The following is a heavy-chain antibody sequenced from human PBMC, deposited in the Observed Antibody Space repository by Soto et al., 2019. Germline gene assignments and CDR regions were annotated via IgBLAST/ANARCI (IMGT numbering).Heavy chain of an antibody. CDR2: IYWDDDK. CDR3: AHRQRTVVVGDPVDL. Sequence: QITLRESGHTLVQPTQTLTLTCTLSGVSLTTMGVGVGWISQPPGKALEWLALIYWDDDKRFSPSLKSRLAITRDTSKNQVVMTMNDMAPVDTAIYCCAHRQRTVVVGDPVDLWGQGSQVTVSS. CDR1: GVSLTTMGVG. V-gene: IGHV2-5*02. D-gene: IGHD2-15*01. J-gene: IGHJ5*02.